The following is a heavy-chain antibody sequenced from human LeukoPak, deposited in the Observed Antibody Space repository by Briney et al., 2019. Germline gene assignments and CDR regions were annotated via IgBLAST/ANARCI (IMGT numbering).Heavy chain of an antibody. Sequence: GGSLRLSCAASGFTVSNKYMSWVRQAPGKGLEWVSVIYSGGSTYYADSVKGRFTISRDNSQNTLYLQMNSLRAEDTAVYYCVRGPHYDDVWGSYYGMDVWGQGTTVTVSS. CDR3: VRGPHYDDVWGSYYGMDV. CDR2: IYSGGST. CDR1: GFTVSNKY. D-gene: IGHD3-16*01. V-gene: IGHV3-53*01. J-gene: IGHJ6*02.